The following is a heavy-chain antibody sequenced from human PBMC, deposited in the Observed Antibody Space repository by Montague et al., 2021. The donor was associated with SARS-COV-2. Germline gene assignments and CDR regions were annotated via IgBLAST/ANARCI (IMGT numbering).Heavy chain of an antibody. CDR1: GEPISGFF. D-gene: IGHD1-26*01. CDR2: IYASGGT. Sequence: SETLSLTCSVSGEPISGFFWNWIRQPAGKGLEWIGRIYASGGTDXNPSLESRVTMSVDTSKNQFSLKVNSVTAADTAVYYCARARGSHYMSWFDSWGQGTLVIVSS. CDR3: ARARGSHYMSWFDS. V-gene: IGHV4-4*07. J-gene: IGHJ5*01.